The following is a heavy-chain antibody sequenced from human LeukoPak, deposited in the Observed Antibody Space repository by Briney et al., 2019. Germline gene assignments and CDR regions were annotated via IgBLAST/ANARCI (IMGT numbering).Heavy chain of an antibody. V-gene: IGHV3-66*01. Sequence: GGTLRLSCAASGFTVSSTYMSWVRQAPGKGLEWVSLIYTGGNTYYADSVKGRFTLSRDNSKNTVYLQMNSLRVEDTAMYYCATISDLLFYFDSWGQGTLVTVSS. J-gene: IGHJ4*02. CDR2: IYTGGNT. CDR1: GFTVSSTY. CDR3: ATISDLLFYFDS.